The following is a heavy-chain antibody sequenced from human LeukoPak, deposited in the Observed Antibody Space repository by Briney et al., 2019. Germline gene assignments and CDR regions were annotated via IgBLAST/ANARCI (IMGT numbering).Heavy chain of an antibody. CDR3: ARGYWGEYQLLSGGVWYYYGMDV. J-gene: IGHJ6*02. V-gene: IGHV4-34*01. CDR2: INHSGST. D-gene: IGHD2-2*01. CDR1: GGSFSGYY. Sequence: SETLSLTCAVYGGSFSGYYWSWIRQSPGKGLEWIGEINHSGSTNYNPSLKSRVTISVDTSKNQFSLKLSSVTAADTAVYYGARGYWGEYQLLSGGVWYYYGMDVWGQGTTVTVSS.